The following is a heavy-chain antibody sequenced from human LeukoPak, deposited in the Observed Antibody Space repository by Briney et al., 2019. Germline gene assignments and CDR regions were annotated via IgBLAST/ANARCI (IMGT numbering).Heavy chain of an antibody. V-gene: IGHV3-30*02. CDR2: IRYDGSNK. CDR1: GFTFSSYG. D-gene: IGHD4-23*01. J-gene: IGHJ4*02. CDR3: AKDAYGGNGFGY. Sequence: GGSLRLSCAASGFTFSSYGMHWVRQAPGKGLEWVAFIRYDGSNKYYADSVKGRFTISGDNSKNSLYLQMNSLRTDDTALYYCAKDAYGGNGFGYWGQGTLVTVSS.